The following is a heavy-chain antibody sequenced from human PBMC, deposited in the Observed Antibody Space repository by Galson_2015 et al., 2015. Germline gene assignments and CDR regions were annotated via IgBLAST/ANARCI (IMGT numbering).Heavy chain of an antibody. D-gene: IGHD6-13*01. J-gene: IGHJ3*02. V-gene: IGHV3-30*01. CDR1: GFTFSNSA. CDR3: ARDRGYSSPYDAFDN. CDR2: ILYNGRNE. Sequence: SLRLSCAASGFTFSNSAMHWVRQAPGKGLEWVAVILYNGRNENYADSVKGRFTISRDNSKNTLHLQMNSLRVEDTAVYYCARDRGYSSPYDAFDNWGQGTMVTVSS.